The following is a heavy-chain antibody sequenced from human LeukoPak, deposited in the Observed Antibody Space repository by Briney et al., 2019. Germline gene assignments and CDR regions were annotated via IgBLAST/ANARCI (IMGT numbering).Heavy chain of an antibody. V-gene: IGHV1-18*01. CDR2: ISGYSGNT. J-gene: IGHJ4*02. CDR3: ARVGATYGDPLESHY. D-gene: IGHD1-26*01. CDR1: GYSFTTYG. Sequence: ASVKVSCKASGYSFTTYGISWVRQAPGQGLEWMGWISGYSGNTNYAPKLQGRVTMTTDTSTSTAYMELRGLTSADTGTYYCARVGATYGDPLESHYWGQGTLVTVSS.